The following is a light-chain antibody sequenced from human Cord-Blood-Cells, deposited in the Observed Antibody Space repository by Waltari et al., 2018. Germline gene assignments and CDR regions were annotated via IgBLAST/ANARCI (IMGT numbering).Light chain of an antibody. V-gene: IGLV3-1*01. CDR3: QAWDSSTVV. J-gene: IGLJ2*01. Sequence: SYELPPPPSVPVSPGQTASITSSGAQVGEQYACWYQQKPGQSPVLVIYQDSKRPSGIPERFSGSNSGNTATLTISGTQAMDEADYYCQAWDSSTVVFGGGTKLTVL. CDR2: QDS. CDR1: QVGEQY.